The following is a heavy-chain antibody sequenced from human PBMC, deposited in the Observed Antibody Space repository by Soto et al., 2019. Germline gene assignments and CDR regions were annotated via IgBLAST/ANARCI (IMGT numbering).Heavy chain of an antibody. Sequence: QVQLVQSGAEVKKPGASVKVSCKASGYTFTSYDINWVRQATGQGLGWMGWMNPNSGNTGYAQKFQGRVTMTRNTSILTAYMELSSLRCDDTAVYYCAMTLYGDNVGSWGQGALGSVSS. V-gene: IGHV1-8*01. CDR2: MNPNSGNT. D-gene: IGHD4-17*01. J-gene: IGHJ4*02. CDR3: AMTLYGDNVGS. CDR1: GYTFTSYD.